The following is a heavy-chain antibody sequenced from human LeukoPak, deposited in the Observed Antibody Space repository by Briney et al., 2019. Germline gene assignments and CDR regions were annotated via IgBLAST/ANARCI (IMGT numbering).Heavy chain of an antibody. V-gene: IGHV4-4*02. Sequence: SGTLSLTCAVSGGSISSTNWWCWVRQPPGKVLEWIGEIHSSGTTNYKPSLKSRVTISLDKSRNHFSLKLTSVTAADSAVYYCARRSPYSTGWSSYFDYWGQGALVTVSS. D-gene: IGHD6-19*01. CDR1: GGSISSTNW. CDR3: ARRSPYSTGWSSYFDY. J-gene: IGHJ4*02. CDR2: IHSSGTT.